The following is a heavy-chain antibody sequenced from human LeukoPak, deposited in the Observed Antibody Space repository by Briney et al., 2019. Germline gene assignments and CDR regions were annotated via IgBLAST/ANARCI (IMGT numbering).Heavy chain of an antibody. Sequence: SVKVSCKASGGTFSSYAISWVRQAPGQGLEWMGGIIPIFGTANYAQKFQGRVTITADESTSTAYMELSSLRSEDTAVYYCASNLAGITMIVVVNYYGMDVWGQGTTVTVPS. D-gene: IGHD3-22*01. J-gene: IGHJ6*02. CDR1: GGTFSSYA. CDR2: IIPIFGTA. CDR3: ASNLAGITMIVVVNYYGMDV. V-gene: IGHV1-69*13.